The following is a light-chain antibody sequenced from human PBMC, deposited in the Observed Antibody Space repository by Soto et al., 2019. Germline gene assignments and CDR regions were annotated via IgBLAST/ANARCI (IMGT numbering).Light chain of an antibody. J-gene: IGKJ5*01. CDR3: QQSSSSPIT. CDR1: QSISGIY. Sequence: IVLTQSTGTLSLFPGERATLSCRASQSISGIYLAWYQQKPGQPPRLLMYAASSRASGIPDRFSGSGSGTDFTLTISRLEPEDFAVYYCQQSSSSPITFGQGTRLEI. V-gene: IGKV3-20*01. CDR2: AAS.